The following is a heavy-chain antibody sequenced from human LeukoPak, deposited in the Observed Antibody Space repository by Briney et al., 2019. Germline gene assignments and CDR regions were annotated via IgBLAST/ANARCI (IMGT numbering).Heavy chain of an antibody. J-gene: IGHJ6*02. D-gene: IGHD3-3*01. V-gene: IGHV4-34*01. CDR1: GGSFSGYY. CDR2: INHSGST. Sequence: SETLSLTCAVYGGSFSGYYWSWIRQPPGKGLEWLGEINHSGSTNYNPSLKSRVTISVDTSKNQYSLKLSSVTAADTAVYYCASFRFLEWSYYYYGMDVWGQGTTVTVSS. CDR3: ASFRFLEWSYYYYGMDV.